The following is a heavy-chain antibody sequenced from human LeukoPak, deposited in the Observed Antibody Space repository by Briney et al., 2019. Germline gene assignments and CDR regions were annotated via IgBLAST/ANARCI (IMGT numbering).Heavy chain of an antibody. J-gene: IGHJ4*02. CDR3: VRRDPGWNYFDY. CDR2: IFYTGKN. Sequence: SETLSLTCAVSGGSINSHYWGWIRQPPGKGLQWIGDIFYTGKNNYNPSLKSRVTISLDTSKDHLSLHLTSVLAADTAIYYCVRRDPGWNYFDYWGQAILVTVSS. D-gene: IGHD6-19*01. V-gene: IGHV4-59*08. CDR1: GGSINSHY.